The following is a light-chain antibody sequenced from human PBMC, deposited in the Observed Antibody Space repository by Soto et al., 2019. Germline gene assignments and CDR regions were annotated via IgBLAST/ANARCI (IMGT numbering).Light chain of an antibody. J-gene: IGKJ1*01. CDR3: QQYSSSSWT. Sequence: EIVLTQSPGTLSLSPGERATLSCRASQSVSSSYLAGYQQKPGQAPRLLIYGASSRATGIPDRFSGSGSETDFTLTISRLEPEDFAVYYCQQYSSSSWTFGQGTKVEIK. CDR2: GAS. V-gene: IGKV3-20*01. CDR1: QSVSSSY.